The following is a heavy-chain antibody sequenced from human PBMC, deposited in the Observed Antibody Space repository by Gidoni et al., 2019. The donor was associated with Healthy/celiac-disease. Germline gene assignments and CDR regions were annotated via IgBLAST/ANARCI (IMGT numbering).Heavy chain of an antibody. CDR1: GGSISSYY. CDR2: IYYSGST. J-gene: IGHJ4*02. CDR3: ARIRQWLVDY. D-gene: IGHD6-19*01. V-gene: IGHV4-59*01. Sequence: QVQLQESGPGLVKPSETLSLTCTVSGGSISSYYWSWIRQPPGKGLEWIGYIYYSGSTNYHPSLKSRVTISVDTSKNQFSLKLSSVTAADTAVYYCARIRQWLVDYWGQGTLVTVSS.